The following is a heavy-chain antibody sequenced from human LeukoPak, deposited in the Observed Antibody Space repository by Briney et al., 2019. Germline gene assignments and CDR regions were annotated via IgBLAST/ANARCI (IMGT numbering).Heavy chain of an antibody. J-gene: IGHJ4*02. CDR3: ARDRGSRAGSDY. D-gene: IGHD3-10*01. CDR2: IKEDGSMK. Sequence: GGSLRLSCAASGFTFSTYWMGWVRLAPGKGLEWVAFIKEDGSMKYYVDSVKGRFTISRDNAQNSLYLQMNNLRVEDTAVYYCARDRGSRAGSDYWGQGTLVTVSS. V-gene: IGHV3-7*01. CDR1: GFTFSTYW.